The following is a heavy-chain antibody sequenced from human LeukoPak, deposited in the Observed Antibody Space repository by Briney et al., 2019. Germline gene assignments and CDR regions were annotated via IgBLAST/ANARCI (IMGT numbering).Heavy chain of an antibody. CDR2: INPSGGST. Sequence: ASVKVSCKASGYTFTGYYMHWVRQAPGQGLEGMGIINPSGGSTSYAQKFQGRVTMTRDTSTSTVYMELSSLRSEDTAVYYCARVRVVITDHYYYGMDVWGQGTTVTVSS. V-gene: IGHV1-46*01. D-gene: IGHD3-22*01. J-gene: IGHJ6*02. CDR1: GYTFTGYY. CDR3: ARVRVVITDHYYYGMDV.